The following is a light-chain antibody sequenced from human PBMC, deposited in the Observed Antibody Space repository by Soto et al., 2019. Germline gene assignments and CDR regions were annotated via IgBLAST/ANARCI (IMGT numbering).Light chain of an antibody. CDR2: GAS. CDR3: QQYGRT. Sequence: EIVLTQSPGTLSLSPGVRATLSCRASQSVSSSYLAWYQQKPDQAPRLLIYGASSRATGIPDRFSGSGSGTDFTLTISRLEPEDFAVYYCQQYGRTFGQGTKVEIK. V-gene: IGKV3-20*01. CDR1: QSVSSSY. J-gene: IGKJ1*01.